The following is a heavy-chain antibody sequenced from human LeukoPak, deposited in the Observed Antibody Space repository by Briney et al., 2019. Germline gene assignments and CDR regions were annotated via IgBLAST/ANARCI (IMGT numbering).Heavy chain of an antibody. J-gene: IGHJ1*01. D-gene: IGHD3-22*01. CDR2: IYYTGNT. Sequence: SETLSLTCSVSGRSTSDYYWNWIRQPAGQGLEWLGRIYYTGNTAYNPSLESRLTMSLDTAKNQFSLKVTSVTAEDTAVYYCASESYFDSSVFKDMKYFQNWGQGTLVAVSS. CDR1: GRSTSDYY. CDR3: ASESYFDSSVFKDMKYFQN. V-gene: IGHV4-4*07.